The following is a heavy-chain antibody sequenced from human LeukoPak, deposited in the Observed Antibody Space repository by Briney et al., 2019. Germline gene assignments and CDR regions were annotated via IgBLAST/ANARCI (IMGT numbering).Heavy chain of an antibody. J-gene: IGHJ4*02. CDR1: GGPISRGGYS. D-gene: IGHD2-15*01. V-gene: IGHV4-30-2*01. Sequence: SETLSLTCAVSGGPISRGGYSWRWIRQPPRKGLDWIGYIYHSGSAYYNPSLKSRVTISVDRSKNQFSLKLSSVTAADTAVYYCARDRGGGVDYWGQGTLVTVSS. CDR3: ARDRGGGVDY. CDR2: IYHSGSA.